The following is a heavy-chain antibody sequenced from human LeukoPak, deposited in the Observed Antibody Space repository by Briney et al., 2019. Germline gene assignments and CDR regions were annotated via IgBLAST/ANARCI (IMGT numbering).Heavy chain of an antibody. CDR2: IHYSGST. D-gene: IGHD3-3*01. V-gene: IGHV4-39*07. J-gene: IGHJ4*02. Sequence: PSETLSLTCTVSGGSISSSSYYWGWIRQPPGKGLEWIGSIHYSGSTYYNPSLKSRVTISVDTSKIQFSLKLSSVTAADTAVYYCARTYYDFWSGYPYYFDYWGQGTLVTVSS. CDR3: ARTYYDFWSGYPYYFDY. CDR1: GGSISSSSYY.